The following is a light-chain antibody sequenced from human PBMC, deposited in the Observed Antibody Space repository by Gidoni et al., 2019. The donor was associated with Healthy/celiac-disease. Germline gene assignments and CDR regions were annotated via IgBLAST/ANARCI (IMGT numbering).Light chain of an antibody. Sequence: SYELTQPPSVSVYPGQTASLTCSGDKLGDKYACWYQQKPGQSPVLVIYQDSKRPSGIPERFSGSNSGNTATLTISGTQAMDEADYYCQAWDSSTACVVFGGGTKLTVL. CDR3: QAWDSSTACVV. J-gene: IGLJ2*01. CDR2: QDS. CDR1: KLGDKY. V-gene: IGLV3-1*01.